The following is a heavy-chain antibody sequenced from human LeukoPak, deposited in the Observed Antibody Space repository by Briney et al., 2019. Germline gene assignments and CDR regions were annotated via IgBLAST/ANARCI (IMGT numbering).Heavy chain of an antibody. J-gene: IGHJ4*02. CDR2: ISYDGSNE. CDR1: GFTFSTYG. Sequence: GGSLRLSCAASGFTFSTYGMHWVRQAPGKGLEWVAVISYDGSNEYYADSVKGRFTISRDNSRNTLYLQMSSLRAEDTAVYYCAKEFNRGLPDYWGQGTLVTVSS. D-gene: IGHD2-21*01. CDR3: AKEFNRGLPDY. V-gene: IGHV3-30*18.